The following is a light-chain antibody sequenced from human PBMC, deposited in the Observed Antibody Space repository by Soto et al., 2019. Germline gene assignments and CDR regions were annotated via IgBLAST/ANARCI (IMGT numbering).Light chain of an antibody. CDR1: QSLLYSSNNKNY. V-gene: IGKV4-1*01. J-gene: IGKJ2*01. CDR2: WAS. CDR3: QQYYGTPYT. Sequence: DIVMTQSPDSLAVSLGERATLNCKSSQSLLYSSNNKNYLAWYQQKPGQPPKLLIYWASIRESGVPDRFSGSGSGTDFSRTISSLQAEDVAVYYCQQYYGTPYTFGQGTKLEIK.